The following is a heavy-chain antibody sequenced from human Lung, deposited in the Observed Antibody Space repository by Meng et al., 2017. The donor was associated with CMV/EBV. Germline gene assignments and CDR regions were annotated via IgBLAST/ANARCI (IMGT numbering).Heavy chain of an antibody. J-gene: IGHJ4*02. CDR3: ARDYTEGDYFDY. CDR2: VYYTGTT. V-gene: IGHV4-30-4*01. CDR1: GVSITRCDCY. D-gene: IGHD3-16*01. Sequence: VPGVSITRCDCYLRWIRQPSGRGLVWVWYVYYTGTTYYSQSLKSRLTISIDTYKNQFSLHLRSVTAADTAVYYCARDYTEGDYFDYWGQGALVTVSS.